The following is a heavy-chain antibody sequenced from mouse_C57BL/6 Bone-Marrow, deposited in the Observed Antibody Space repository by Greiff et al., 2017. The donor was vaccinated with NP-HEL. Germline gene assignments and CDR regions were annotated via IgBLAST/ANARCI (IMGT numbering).Heavy chain of an antibody. CDR1: GYTLTSYD. CDR3: ASYYGKGAMDY. J-gene: IGHJ4*01. CDR2: LYPRDGST. Sequence: QVQLKESGPALVKPGASVKLSCKASGYTLTSYDINWVKQRPGQGLAWIGWLYPRDGSTKYTAKFKGKATFTGGSSSSTAYMELHGLTSEDSAVYFCASYYGKGAMDYWGQGTSVTVSS. D-gene: IGHD1-1*01. V-gene: IGHV1-85*01.